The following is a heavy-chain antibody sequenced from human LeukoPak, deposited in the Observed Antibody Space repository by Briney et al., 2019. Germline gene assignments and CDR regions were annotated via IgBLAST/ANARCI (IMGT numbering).Heavy chain of an antibody. V-gene: IGHV1-2*02. CDR3: ARAVLLGTDFDY. CDR1: GYTFTGYY. Sequence: ASVKVSCKASGYTFTGYYMHWVRQAPGQGLELMGWINPNSGGTNYAQKFQGRVTMTRDTSISTAYMELSRLRSDDTAVYYCARAVLLGTDFDYWGQGTLVTISS. J-gene: IGHJ4*02. CDR2: INPNSGGT. D-gene: IGHD5-18*01.